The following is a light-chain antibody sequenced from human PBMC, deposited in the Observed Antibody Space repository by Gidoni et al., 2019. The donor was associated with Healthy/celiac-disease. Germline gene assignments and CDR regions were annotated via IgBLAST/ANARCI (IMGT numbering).Light chain of an antibody. V-gene: IGKV1-39*01. Sequence: DIQMTQSPSSLSASVGDRVTTTCRASQSISSYLNWYQQKPGKAPKLLIYAASSLQSGVPSRFSGSGSGTDFTLTISSLQPEDFATYYCQQSYSTSQYTFGQGTKLEIK. CDR1: QSISSY. CDR2: AAS. CDR3: QQSYSTSQYT. J-gene: IGKJ2*01.